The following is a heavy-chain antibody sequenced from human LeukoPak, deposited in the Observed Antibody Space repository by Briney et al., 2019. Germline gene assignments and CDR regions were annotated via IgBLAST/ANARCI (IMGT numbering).Heavy chain of an antibody. CDR3: VTYTFNSPGGGGY. V-gene: IGHV4-39*07. CDR2: IYYSGST. D-gene: IGHD3-16*01. Sequence: SETLSLTCTVSGGSITSTRGSHYWGWIRQPPEKGLEWIGSIYYSGSTFYNPSLKSRVTISIDASKNQFSLMLTSVTAADTAVYYCVTYTFNSPGGGGYRGQGTLVAVSS. J-gene: IGHJ4*02. CDR1: GGSITSTRGSHY.